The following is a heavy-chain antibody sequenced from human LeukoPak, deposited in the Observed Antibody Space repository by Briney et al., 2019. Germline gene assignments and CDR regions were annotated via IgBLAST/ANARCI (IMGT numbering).Heavy chain of an antibody. D-gene: IGHD5-24*01. CDR1: GFTFSSYA. CDR2: IYSGGST. CDR3: ARGRDGSQSPIDD. Sequence: PGGSLRLSCAASGFTFSSYAMSWVRQAPGKGLEWVSVIYSGGSTYYADSVKGRFTISRDNSKNSLYLQMNSLRAVDTAVYYCARGRDGSQSPIDDWGQGTLVTVSS. V-gene: IGHV3-23*03. J-gene: IGHJ4*02.